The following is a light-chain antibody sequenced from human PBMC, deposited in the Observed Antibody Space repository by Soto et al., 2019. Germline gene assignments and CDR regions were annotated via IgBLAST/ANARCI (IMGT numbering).Light chain of an antibody. Sequence: SAVSHPASVSASPVEYITIRCTVTRRDVGANNYFSWYQQHPGRAPKGMIYDVTNRPSGVSSRFSGSKSGHTASLTIPGLQAEAEADYYCPSHVHATTGVFGGGTK. CDR1: RRDVGANNY. CDR3: PSHVHATTGV. J-gene: IGLJ2*01. CDR2: DVT. V-gene: IGLV2-14*01.